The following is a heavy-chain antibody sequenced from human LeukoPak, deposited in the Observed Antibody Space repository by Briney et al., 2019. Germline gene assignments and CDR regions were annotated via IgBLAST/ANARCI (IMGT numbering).Heavy chain of an antibody. D-gene: IGHD6-13*01. CDR2: IYSGGST. Sequence: GGSLRLSCAASGFTVSSNYMSWVRQAPGKGLEWVSVIYSGGSTYYADSVKGRFTISRDNSKNTLYLQMNSLRAEDTAVYYCARGGPQQRGIPFDYWGQGTLVTVSS. J-gene: IGHJ4*02. V-gene: IGHV3-66*02. CDR3: ARGGPQQRGIPFDY. CDR1: GFTVSSNY.